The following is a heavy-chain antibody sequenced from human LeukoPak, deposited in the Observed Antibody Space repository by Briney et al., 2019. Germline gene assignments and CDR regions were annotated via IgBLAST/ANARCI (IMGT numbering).Heavy chain of an antibody. CDR3: AGRRGWDSYGNSGYAFDI. D-gene: IGHD3-22*01. CDR2: IYPGGSDT. Sequence: GGSLKISCQGFGGPFSSDWVGQMPGEGLEWTGIIYPGGSDTRYSPSFQGQVTISADKSISTAYLQWSSLKASDTAMYFCAGRRGWDSYGNSGYAFDIWGQGTMVTVSS. V-gene: IGHV5-51*01. CDR1: GGPFSSDW. J-gene: IGHJ3*02.